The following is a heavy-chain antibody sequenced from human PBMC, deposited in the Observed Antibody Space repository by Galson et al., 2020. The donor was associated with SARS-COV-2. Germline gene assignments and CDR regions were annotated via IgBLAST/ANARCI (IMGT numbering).Heavy chain of an antibody. Sequence: ASETLSLTCTVSAGSLSSTSYYWGWIRQPPGKGLEWIGSIYFNGRSFYNPSVQSRVTISIDTSKNQFSLKLRSVTAADTAVYYCARKEATYDFWGQGTLVTVSS. V-gene: IGHV4-39*07. CDR2: IYFNGRS. J-gene: IGHJ4*02. D-gene: IGHD5-12*01. CDR1: AGSLSSTSYY. CDR3: ARKEATYDF.